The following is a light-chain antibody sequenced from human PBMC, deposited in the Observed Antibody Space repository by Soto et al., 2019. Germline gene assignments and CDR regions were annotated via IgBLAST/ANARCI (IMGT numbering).Light chain of an antibody. CDR1: QSVSSN. J-gene: IGKJ1*01. V-gene: IGKV3-15*01. Sequence: EIVMTQSPATLSVSPGERATLSCRASQSVSSNLAWYQQKPGQAPRLLFYGASTRATGIPARFRRSGSVTECTLTISILQSEDFAVYYCQKYNNWPPLTFGLGTKVEIK. CDR2: GAS. CDR3: QKYNNWPPLT.